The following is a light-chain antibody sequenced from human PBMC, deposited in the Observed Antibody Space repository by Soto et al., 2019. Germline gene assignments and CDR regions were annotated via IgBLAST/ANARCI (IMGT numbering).Light chain of an antibody. CDR2: KVS. CDR3: QHDKFFPWP. V-gene: IGKV1-5*03. CDR1: QSIDTW. J-gene: IGKJ1*01. Sequence: DIQMTQSPSTLSASVGDRVTITCRASQSIDTWLAWYQQKPGEVPKVLIYKVSNLQRGVPSRFSGSGSGTEFTLTISGLQPDDFATYDCQHDKFFPWPFAQGTRVQIK.